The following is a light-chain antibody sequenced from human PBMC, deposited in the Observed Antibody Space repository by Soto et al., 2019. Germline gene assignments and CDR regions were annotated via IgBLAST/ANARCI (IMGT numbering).Light chain of an antibody. J-gene: IGLJ1*01. CDR2: EVT. V-gene: IGLV2-8*01. CDR3: SSDAGNYNYV. Sequence: QSALTQPPSASGSPGHSVTIPCTGTSSDVGGYDHVSWYQQHPGKAPKLIIYEVTKRPAGVPDRFSGSKSGNTASLTVSGLQAEDEADYYCSSDAGNYNYVFGTGTKVTVL. CDR1: SSDVGGYDH.